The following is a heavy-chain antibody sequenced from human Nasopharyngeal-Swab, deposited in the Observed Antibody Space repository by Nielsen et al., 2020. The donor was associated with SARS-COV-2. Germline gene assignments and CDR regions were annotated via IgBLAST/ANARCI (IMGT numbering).Heavy chain of an antibody. J-gene: IGHJ4*02. Sequence: GGSLRLSCAASGFTVSSNYMSWVRQAPGKGLEWVSVIYSGGSTYYADSVKGRFTISRDNSKNTLYLQMNSPRAEDTAVYYCARDRGGYGDYVDYWGQGTLVTVSS. D-gene: IGHD3-16*01. CDR1: GFTVSSNY. V-gene: IGHV3-66*02. CDR2: IYSGGST. CDR3: ARDRGGYGDYVDY.